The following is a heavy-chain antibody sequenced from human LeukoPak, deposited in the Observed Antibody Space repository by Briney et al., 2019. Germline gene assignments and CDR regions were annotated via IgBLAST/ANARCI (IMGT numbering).Heavy chain of an antibody. CDR3: ARRWGYSSELDP. CDR1: EYRFAVYG. Sequence: GVALNSSRSGSEYRFAVYGIGGVLGMRGEGLKRMGIIYPGDSDTRYSPSFQGQVTISADKYISTAYLQWSSLKASDTAMYYCARRWGYSSELDPWGQGTLVTVSS. D-gene: IGHD3-10*01. J-gene: IGHJ5*02. V-gene: IGHV5-51*01. CDR2: IYPGDSDT.